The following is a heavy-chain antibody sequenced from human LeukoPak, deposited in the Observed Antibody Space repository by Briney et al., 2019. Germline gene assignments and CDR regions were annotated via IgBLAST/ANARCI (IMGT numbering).Heavy chain of an antibody. D-gene: IGHD5-12*01. J-gene: IGHJ4*02. Sequence: GGSLRLSCGASGFIFSNYWMTWVRQAPGKALEWVANIKPDGSGEYYVDSLKGRFTISRDNAENSLFLQMNNLRVDDTAVYYCARSGGYGWDYWGQGAVVTVSS. CDR1: GFIFSNYW. CDR2: IKPDGSGE. V-gene: IGHV3-7*01. CDR3: ARSGGYGWDY.